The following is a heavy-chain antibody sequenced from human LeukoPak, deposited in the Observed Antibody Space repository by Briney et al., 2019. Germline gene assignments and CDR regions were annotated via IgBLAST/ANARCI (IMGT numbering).Heavy chain of an antibody. CDR3: ARETRGCSYGYLFGDWFDP. CDR1: GGSISSYY. J-gene: IGHJ5*02. V-gene: IGHV4-4*07. CDR2: IYTSGST. D-gene: IGHD5-18*01. Sequence: KPSETLSLTCTVSGGSISSYYWSWIRQPAGKGLKWIGRIYTSGSTNYNPSLKSRVTMSVDTSKNQFSLKLSSVTAADTAVYYCARETRGCSYGYLFGDWFDPWGQGTLVTVSS.